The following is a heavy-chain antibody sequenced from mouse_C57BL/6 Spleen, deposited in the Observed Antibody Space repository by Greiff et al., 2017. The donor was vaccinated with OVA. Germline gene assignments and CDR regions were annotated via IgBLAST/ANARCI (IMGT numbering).Heavy chain of an antibody. CDR2: ISSGGDYI. V-gene: IGHV5-9-1*02. CDR3: TRDFDYYGSSFAWFAY. D-gene: IGHD1-1*01. CDR1: GFTFSSYA. J-gene: IGHJ3*01. Sequence: EVQLVESGEGLVKPGGSLKLSCAASGFTFSSYAMSWVRQTPEKRLEWVAYISSGGDYIYYADTVKGRFTISRDNARNTLYLQMSSLKSEDTAMYYCTRDFDYYGSSFAWFAYWGQGTLVTVSA.